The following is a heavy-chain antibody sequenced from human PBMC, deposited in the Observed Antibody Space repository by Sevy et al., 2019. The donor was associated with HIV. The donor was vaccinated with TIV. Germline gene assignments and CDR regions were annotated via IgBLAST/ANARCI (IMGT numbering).Heavy chain of an antibody. D-gene: IGHD1-26*01. V-gene: IGHV3-64*01. CDR3: ARVRGATHI. Sequence: GGSLRLSCAASGFTFSSYAMHWVHQAPGKGLEYVSAISSNGGSTYYANSVKGRFTISRDNSKNTLYLQMGSLRAEDMAVYYCARVRGATHIWGQGTMVTVSS. CDR1: GFTFSSYA. CDR2: ISSNGGST. J-gene: IGHJ3*02.